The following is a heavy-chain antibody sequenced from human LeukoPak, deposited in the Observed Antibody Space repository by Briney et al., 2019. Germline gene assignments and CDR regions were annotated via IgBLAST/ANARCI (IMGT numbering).Heavy chain of an antibody. CDR1: GYTFTSFY. D-gene: IGHD2-15*01. V-gene: IGHV1-46*01. CDR2: INPSDGST. CDR3: ARSQKDCSSSSCYLFDY. Sequence: GASVKVSCKASGYTFTSFYMDWVRQAPGQGLGWMGIINPSDGSTSYAQRFQGRVTMTRDMSTRTVYMELRSLRSEDTALYYCARSQKDCSSSSCYLFDYWGQGTLVTVSS. J-gene: IGHJ4*02.